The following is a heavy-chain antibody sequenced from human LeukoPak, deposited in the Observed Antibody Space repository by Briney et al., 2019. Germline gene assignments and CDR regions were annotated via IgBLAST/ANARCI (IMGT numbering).Heavy chain of an antibody. CDR3: ARVRGGGADAFDI. CDR2: NNPSDGST. Sequence: ASVKVSCKASGYTFTSYYMHWVRQAPGQGLEWMGINNPSDGSTSYAQKFQGRVAMTRDTSTSTVYMELSSLRSKDTAVYYCARVRGGGADAFDIWGQGTMVTVSS. D-gene: IGHD3-10*01. V-gene: IGHV1-46*01. J-gene: IGHJ3*02. CDR1: GYTFTSYY.